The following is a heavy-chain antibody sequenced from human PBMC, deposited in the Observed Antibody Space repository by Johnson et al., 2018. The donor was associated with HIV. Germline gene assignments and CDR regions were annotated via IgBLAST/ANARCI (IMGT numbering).Heavy chain of an antibody. V-gene: IGHV3-30*02. J-gene: IGHJ3*02. CDR3: AKSRGGYSYGYDAFDI. CDR1: GFTFSSYG. Sequence: VQLVESGGGVVQPGGSLRLSCAASGFTFSSYGMHWVRQAPGKGLEWVAFIRYDGSNKYYADSVKGRFTISRDNSKNTLYLQMNSLRAEDTAVYYCAKSRGGYSYGYDAFDIWGQGTMVTVSS. D-gene: IGHD5-18*01. CDR2: IRYDGSNK.